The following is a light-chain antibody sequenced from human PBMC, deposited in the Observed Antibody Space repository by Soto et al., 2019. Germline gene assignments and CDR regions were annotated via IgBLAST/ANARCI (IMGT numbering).Light chain of an antibody. J-gene: IGKJ2*01. CDR2: GAS. CDR1: QSVRNTY. V-gene: IGKV3-20*01. Sequence: DIVLTQSPGTLSLSPGERATLSCRASQSVRNTYLAWYQQKPGQAPRLLIYGASTRATGIPGRFSGSASGTDFTLTISRLEPEDFAVYYCQQYGPSPMYTFGQGTNLEIK. CDR3: QQYGPSPMYT.